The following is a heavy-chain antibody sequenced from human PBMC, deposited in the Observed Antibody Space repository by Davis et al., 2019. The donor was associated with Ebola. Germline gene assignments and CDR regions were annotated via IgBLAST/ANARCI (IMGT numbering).Heavy chain of an antibody. CDR1: GFTFSNAW. Sequence: GESLKISCAASGFTFSNAWMNWVRQAPDKGLEWVAVIWYDGSRKYFVDSVKGRFTISRDNSKNTLYLQMNSLRAEDTAVYYCAKGTAMVFGEFDYWGQGTLVTVSS. V-gene: IGHV3-33*06. J-gene: IGHJ4*02. CDR3: AKGTAMVFGEFDY. D-gene: IGHD5-18*01. CDR2: IWYDGSRK.